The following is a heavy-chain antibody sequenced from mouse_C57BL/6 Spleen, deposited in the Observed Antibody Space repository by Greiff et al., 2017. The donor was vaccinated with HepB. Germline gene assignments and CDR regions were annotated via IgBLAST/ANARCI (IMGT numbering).Heavy chain of an antibody. V-gene: IGHV1-82*01. CDR2: IYPGDGDT. CDR1: GYAFSSSW. D-gene: IGHD2-13*01. CDR3: AREGLTGWYFDV. J-gene: IGHJ1*03. Sequence: VQLVESGPELVKPGASVKISCKASGYAFSSSWMNWVKQRPGKGLEWIGRIYPGDGDTNYNGKFKGKATLTADKSSSTAYMQLSSLTSEDSAVYFCAREGLTGWYFDVWGTGTTVTVSS.